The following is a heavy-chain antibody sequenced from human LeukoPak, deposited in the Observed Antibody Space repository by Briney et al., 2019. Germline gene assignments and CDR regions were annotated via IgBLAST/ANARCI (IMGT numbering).Heavy chain of an antibody. D-gene: IGHD6-6*01. CDR1: GFTFSSYW. V-gene: IGHV3-7*05. J-gene: IGHJ6*02. Sequence: GGSLRLSCAASGFTFSSYWMSWVRQAPGKGLEWVSNIKQDGSEEVYVDSVKGRFTISRDNAKNSLFLQMNTLRAEDTAVYYCARDPYSSTWSYGMDVWGQGTTVSVSS. CDR2: IKQDGSEE. CDR3: ARDPYSSTWSYGMDV.